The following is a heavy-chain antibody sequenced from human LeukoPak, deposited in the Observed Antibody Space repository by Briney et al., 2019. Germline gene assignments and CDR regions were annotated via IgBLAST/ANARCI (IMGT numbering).Heavy chain of an antibody. D-gene: IGHD3-3*01. CDR3: ARRIGGTKDY. CDR1: GFTFSNDV. V-gene: IGHV3-23*01. Sequence: GGSLRLSCAASGFTFSNDVMSWVRQAPGKGTEWVSSIDGGGGGTDYADSVRGRFTIPRDNFKNTSYLQMNSLRADDTAVYYCARRIGGTKDYWGQGAQVTVSS. CDR2: IDGGGGGT. J-gene: IGHJ4*02.